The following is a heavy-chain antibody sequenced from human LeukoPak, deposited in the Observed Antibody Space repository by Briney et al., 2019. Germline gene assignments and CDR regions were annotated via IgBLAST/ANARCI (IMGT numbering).Heavy chain of an antibody. D-gene: IGHD2-21*01. J-gene: IGHJ5*01. CDR3: VKDPRDTYGTNWFVS. Sequence: GGSLRLSCVASGFSFGNYAMSWVRQASGKGLQWVSQISGTGGATWYAGFARDRFTISRDNSKKTLYLQMSGLRVEDTAMYYCVKDPRDTYGTNWFVSWGQGTLLIVSS. CDR1: GFSFGNYA. V-gene: IGHV3-23*01. CDR2: ISGTGGAT.